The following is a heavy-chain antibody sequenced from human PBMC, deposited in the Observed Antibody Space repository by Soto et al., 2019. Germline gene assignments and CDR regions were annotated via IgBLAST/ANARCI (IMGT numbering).Heavy chain of an antibody. CDR1: GFTFSGSA. V-gene: IGHV3-73*01. J-gene: IGHJ4*02. CDR3: PRPGAIAARPPGFDY. CDR2: IRSKANSYAT. D-gene: IGHD6-6*01. Sequence: GGSLRLSCAASGFTFSGSAMHWVRQASGKGLEWVGRIRSKANSYATAYAASVKGRFTISRDDSKNAAYLQMNSLKTEDTAVYHSPRPGAIAARPPGFDYWGQGTLVTVSS.